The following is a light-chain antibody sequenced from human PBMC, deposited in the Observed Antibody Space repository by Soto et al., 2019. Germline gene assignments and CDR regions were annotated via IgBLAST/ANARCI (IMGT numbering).Light chain of an antibody. CDR2: DAS. CDR3: QQYGNWPLA. Sequence: EIVMTQSPATLSVSPGEGATLSCRASQSVSNNLAWYQQTPGQAPRLLIYDASTRATGISARFSGSGSGTEFTLTISSLQSEDLAVYYCQQYGNWPLAFGGGTKVQIK. V-gene: IGKV3-15*01. J-gene: IGKJ4*01. CDR1: QSVSNN.